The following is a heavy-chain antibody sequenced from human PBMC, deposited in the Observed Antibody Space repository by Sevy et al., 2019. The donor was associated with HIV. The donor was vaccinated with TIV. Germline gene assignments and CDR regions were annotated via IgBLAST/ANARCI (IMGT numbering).Heavy chain of an antibody. CDR2: FDPEDGET. Sequence: ASVKVSCKVSGYTLTELSMHWVRQAPGKGLEWMGGFDPEDGETIYAQKFQGRVTMTEDTSTDTAYMERSSLRSEETAVYYCATVHYYDSSGYHNWFDPWGQGTLVTVSS. J-gene: IGHJ5*02. CDR3: ATVHYYDSSGYHNWFDP. D-gene: IGHD3-22*01. CDR1: GYTLTELS. V-gene: IGHV1-24*01.